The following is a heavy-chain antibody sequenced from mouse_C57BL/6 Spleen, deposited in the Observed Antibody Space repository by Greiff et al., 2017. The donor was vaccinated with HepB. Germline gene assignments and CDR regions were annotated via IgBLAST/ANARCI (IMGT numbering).Heavy chain of an antibody. CDR1: GYAFTNYL. Sequence: VQLQESGAELVRPGTSVKVSCKASGYAFTNYLIEWVKQRPGQGLEWIGVINPGSGGTNYNEKFKGKATLTADKSSSTAYMQLSSLTSEDSAVYFCAREGDSSGLDYWGQGTTLTVSS. CDR3: AREGDSSGLDY. V-gene: IGHV1-54*01. J-gene: IGHJ2*01. CDR2: INPGSGGT. D-gene: IGHD3-2*02.